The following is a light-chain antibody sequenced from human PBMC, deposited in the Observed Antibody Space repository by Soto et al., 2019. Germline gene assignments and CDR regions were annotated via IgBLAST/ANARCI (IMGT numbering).Light chain of an antibody. Sequence: DIQMTQSPSSLPASVGDRATITCRASQSLSSYLNRYQQKPGKAPKLLIYAASSLQSRVPSRFSGSGSGTDFTLTIISLQTEDFASYYCQQSYSTRETFGQGTNVEIK. CDR3: QQSYSTRET. V-gene: IGKV1-39*01. CDR2: AAS. J-gene: IGKJ1*01. CDR1: QSLSSY.